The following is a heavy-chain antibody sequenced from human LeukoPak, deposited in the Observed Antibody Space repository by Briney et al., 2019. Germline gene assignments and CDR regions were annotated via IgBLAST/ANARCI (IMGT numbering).Heavy chain of an antibody. CDR3: ARDRKGRIYGGNFDAFDI. J-gene: IGHJ3*02. D-gene: IGHD4-23*01. CDR1: GFTFSSYS. Sequence: GGSLRLSCAASGFTFSSYSMNWVRQAPGKGLVWVSRFSSDGSSTNYADSVKGRFTISRDNAKNTLYLQMNSLRAEDTAVYYCARDRKGRIYGGNFDAFDIWGQGTMVTVSS. V-gene: IGHV3-74*01. CDR2: FSSDGSST.